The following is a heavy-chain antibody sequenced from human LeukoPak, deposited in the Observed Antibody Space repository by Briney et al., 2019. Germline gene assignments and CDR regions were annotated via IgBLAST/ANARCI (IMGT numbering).Heavy chain of an antibody. V-gene: IGHV4-59*11. J-gene: IGHJ4*02. CDR3: ASRPAGSTWYGVFDY. D-gene: IGHD6-13*01. CDR2: VFYPGST. Sequence: SQTLSLTCTVSGGPIDRHYWSWIRQPPGKGLEWIGYVFYPGSTNYNPSLKSRVTMSLDTSRDQFSLRLTSVTAADTAIYYCASRPAGSTWYGVFDYWSQGTLVTVSS. CDR1: GGPIDRHY.